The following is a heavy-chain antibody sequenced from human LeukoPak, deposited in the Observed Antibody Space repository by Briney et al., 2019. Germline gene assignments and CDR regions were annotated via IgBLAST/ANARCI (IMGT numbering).Heavy chain of an antibody. CDR3: ARQGDGYNSGAFDI. V-gene: IGHV4-61*01. CDR2: IYYSGST. D-gene: IGHD5-24*01. CDR1: GGSVNSGSYY. J-gene: IGHJ3*02. Sequence: SETLSLTCTVSGGSVNSGSYYWNWIRQPPGKGLEWIGYIYYSGSTNYNPSLKSRVTISVDTSKNQFSLKLSSVTAADTAVYYCARQGDGYNSGAFDIWGQGTMVTVSS.